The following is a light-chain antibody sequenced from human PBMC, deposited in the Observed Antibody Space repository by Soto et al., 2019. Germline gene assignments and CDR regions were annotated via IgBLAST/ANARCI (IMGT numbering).Light chain of an antibody. J-gene: IGKJ2*03. CDR3: QQYGKSPRYS. CDR1: QSVSSNY. Sequence: EIVLTQSPGTLSLSLGERATLSCRASQSVSSNYLAWYQQKPGQAPRLLIYGTSSRATGIPDRFSGSGAGTDFTLTISRLEPEDFAVYYCQQYGKSPRYSFGTGTKLEIK. CDR2: GTS. V-gene: IGKV3-20*01.